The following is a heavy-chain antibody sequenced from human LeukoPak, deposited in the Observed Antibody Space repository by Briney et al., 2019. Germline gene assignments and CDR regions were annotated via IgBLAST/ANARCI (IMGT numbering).Heavy chain of an antibody. Sequence: ASVKVSCKASGYTFTSYDINWVRQATGQGLELMGWMNPNSGNTGYAQKFQGRVTMTRNTSISTAYMELSSLRSEDTAVYYCARRIAVAVPGAFDIWGQGTMVTVSS. V-gene: IGHV1-8*01. D-gene: IGHD6-19*01. CDR2: MNPNSGNT. J-gene: IGHJ3*02. CDR1: GYTFTSYD. CDR3: ARRIAVAVPGAFDI.